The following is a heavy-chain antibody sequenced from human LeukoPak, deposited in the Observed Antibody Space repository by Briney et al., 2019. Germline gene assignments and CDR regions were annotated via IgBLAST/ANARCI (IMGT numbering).Heavy chain of an antibody. CDR2: IYYSGST. Sequence: SETLSLTCTVSGGSISSYYWSWIRQPPGKGLEWIGYIYYSGSTNYNPSLKSRVTISVDTSKNQFSLKLSSVTAADTAAYYCARVARGTYYDILTGYYNVAPLDYWGQGTLVTVSS. J-gene: IGHJ4*02. V-gene: IGHV4-59*01. CDR1: GGSISSYY. D-gene: IGHD3-9*01. CDR3: ARVARGTYYDILTGYYNVAPLDY.